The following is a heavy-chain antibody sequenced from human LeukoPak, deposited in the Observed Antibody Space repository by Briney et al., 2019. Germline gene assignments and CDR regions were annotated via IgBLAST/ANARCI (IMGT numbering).Heavy chain of an antibody. Sequence: SETLSLTCAVYGGSFSGYYWSWIRQPPGKGLEWIGEINHSGSTNYNPSLKSRVTISVDTSKNQFSLKLSSVTAADTAVYYCARMPLDIVVVPAAMISPYFDYWGQGTLVTVSS. CDR2: INHSGST. CDR1: GGSFSGYY. V-gene: IGHV4-34*01. J-gene: IGHJ4*02. CDR3: ARMPLDIVVVPAAMISPYFDY. D-gene: IGHD2-2*03.